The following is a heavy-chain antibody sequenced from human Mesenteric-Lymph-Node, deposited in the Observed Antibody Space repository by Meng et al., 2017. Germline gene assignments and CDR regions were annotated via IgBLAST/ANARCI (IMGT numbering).Heavy chain of an antibody. V-gene: IGHV3-48*03. Sequence: GESLKISCAASGFTFSSYEMNWVRQAPGKGLEWVSYISSSGSTIYYADSVKGRFTISRDNAKNTVYLQINSLRADDTAVYYCAKSVRMAAALDYWGQGTLVTVSS. CDR2: ISSSGSTI. D-gene: IGHD6-13*01. CDR3: AKSVRMAAALDY. CDR1: GFTFSSYE. J-gene: IGHJ4*02.